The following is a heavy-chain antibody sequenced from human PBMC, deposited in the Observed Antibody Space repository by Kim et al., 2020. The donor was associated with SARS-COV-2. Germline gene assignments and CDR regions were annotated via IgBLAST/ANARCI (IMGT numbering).Heavy chain of an antibody. CDR1: GYSFTSYW. CDR2: IYSGDSDT. CDR3: ERLPYSSYLMYFDY. J-gene: IGHJ4*02. V-gene: IGHV5-51*01. D-gene: IGHD5-18*01. Sequence: GESLKISCKGSGYSFTSYWIGWVRQMPGKGLEWMGIIYSGDSDTRYSPSFQGQVTITADKSISTAYLQWSSLKASDTAMYYCERLPYSSYLMYFDYWGQGTLVAVS.